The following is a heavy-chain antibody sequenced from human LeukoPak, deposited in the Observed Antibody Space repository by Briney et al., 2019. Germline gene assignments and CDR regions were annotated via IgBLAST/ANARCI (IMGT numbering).Heavy chain of an antibody. CDR3: ATDRLVRGVMVY. CDR2: FDPEDGET. J-gene: IGHJ4*02. V-gene: IGHV1-24*01. D-gene: IGHD3-10*01. CDR1: GYTLTELS. Sequence: ASVKVSCKVSGYTLTELSMHWERQAPGKGLEWMGGFDPEDGETIYAQKFQGRVTMTEDTSTDTAYMELSSLRSEDTAVYYCATDRLVRGVMVYWGQGTLVTVSS.